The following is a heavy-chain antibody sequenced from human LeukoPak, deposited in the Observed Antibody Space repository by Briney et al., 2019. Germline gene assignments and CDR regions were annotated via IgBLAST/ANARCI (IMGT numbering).Heavy chain of an antibody. CDR1: GFTVSSNY. V-gene: IGHV3-66*02. CDR2: IYSGGST. Sequence: GGSLRLSCAASGFTVSSNYMSWVRQAPGKGLEWVSIIYSGGSTYYADSVKGRFTISRDNSKNTLYLQMNSLRAEDTAVYYCAKDGRQTTAGYMDVWGKGTTVTVSS. CDR3: AKDGRQTTAGYMDV. D-gene: IGHD4-17*01. J-gene: IGHJ6*03.